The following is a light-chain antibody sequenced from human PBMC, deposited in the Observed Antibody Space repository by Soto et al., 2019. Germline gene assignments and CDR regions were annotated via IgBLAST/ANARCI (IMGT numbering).Light chain of an antibody. Sequence: QSVLTQPASVSGSPGQSITISCTGSSSDVGDHNYVSWYQQHPGKAPKLMIYDVSNRPSGVSNRFSGSKSGNTASLTISGLQAEDEADYYCSSYTSSSNLGVFGGGTKLTVL. CDR3: SSYTSSSNLGV. J-gene: IGLJ2*01. V-gene: IGLV2-14*01. CDR1: SSDVGDHNY. CDR2: DVS.